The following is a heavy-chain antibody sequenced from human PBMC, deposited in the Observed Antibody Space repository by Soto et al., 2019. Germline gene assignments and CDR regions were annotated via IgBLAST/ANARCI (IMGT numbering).Heavy chain of an antibody. CDR2: IYYSGST. CDR1: GASIDNDSF. V-gene: IGHV4-39*01. J-gene: IGHJ4*02. D-gene: IGHD1-26*01. Sequence: QLQLQESGPGLVKPSETLSLTCTVSGASIDNDSFWGWIRQPPGKGLEWIGTIYYSGSTYYNASLRSRVTISIDTSRSQFCLKLTSLSAADTAVYYCARHYIVGGNNNFDYWGQGTLVTVSS. CDR3: ARHYIVGGNNNFDY.